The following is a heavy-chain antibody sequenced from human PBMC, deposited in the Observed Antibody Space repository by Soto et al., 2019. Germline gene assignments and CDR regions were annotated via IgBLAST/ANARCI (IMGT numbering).Heavy chain of an antibody. Sequence: QVQLVQSGAEVKKPGASVKVSCKASGYTFTGYYMHWVRQAPGQGLEWMGWINPNSGGTNYAQKFQGWVTMTRDTSISTAYMELSRLRSDDTAVYYCARDSCSSTSYYLFDYWGQGTLVTVSS. CDR1: GYTFTGYY. CDR2: INPNSGGT. V-gene: IGHV1-2*04. CDR3: ARDSCSSTSYYLFDY. J-gene: IGHJ4*02. D-gene: IGHD2-2*01.